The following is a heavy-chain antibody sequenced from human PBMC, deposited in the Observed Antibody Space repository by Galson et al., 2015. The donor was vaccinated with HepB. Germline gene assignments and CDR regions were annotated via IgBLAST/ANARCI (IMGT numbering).Heavy chain of an antibody. J-gene: IGHJ4*02. V-gene: IGHV1-24*01. CDR3: ATWIAAAGKYYFDY. D-gene: IGHD6-13*01. CDR1: GYTLTELS. Sequence: SVKVSCKVSGYTLTELSMHWVRQAPGKGLEWMGGFDPEDGETIYAQKFQGRVTMTEDTSTDTAYMELSSLRSEDTAVYYCATWIAAAGKYYFDYWGQGTLVTVSS. CDR2: FDPEDGET.